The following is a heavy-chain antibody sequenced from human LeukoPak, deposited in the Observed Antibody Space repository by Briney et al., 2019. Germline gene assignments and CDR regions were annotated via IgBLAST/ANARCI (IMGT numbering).Heavy chain of an antibody. CDR2: ISAYNGNT. V-gene: IGHV1-18*01. J-gene: IGHJ4*02. CDR1: GYTFTSYG. Sequence: ASVKVSCKASGYTFTSYGISWVRQAPGQGLEWMGWISAYNGNTSYAQKFQGRVAMTTDSSTSIAYMDLASLTSDDTAVYYCARGGTYYPCIDYWGQGTLVTVSS. D-gene: IGHD1-26*01. CDR3: ARGGTYYPCIDY.